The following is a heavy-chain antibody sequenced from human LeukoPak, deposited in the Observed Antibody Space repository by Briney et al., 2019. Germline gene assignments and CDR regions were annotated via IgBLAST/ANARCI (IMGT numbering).Heavy chain of an antibody. CDR1: GFTFSSYW. J-gene: IGHJ3*02. V-gene: IGHV3-7*03. CDR2: IRQDGSEK. Sequence: GGSLRLSCAASGFTFSSYWMSWVRQAPGKGLEWVANIRQDGSEKYYVDSVKGRFTISRDNAKNSLYLQMNSLRAEDTAVYYCAGERFHLVPSVYDAFDIWGQGTMVTVSS. CDR3: AGERFHLVPSVYDAFDI. D-gene: IGHD1-14*01.